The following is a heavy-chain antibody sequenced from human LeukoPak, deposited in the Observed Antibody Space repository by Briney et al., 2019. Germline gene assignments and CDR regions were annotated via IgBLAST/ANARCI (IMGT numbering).Heavy chain of an antibody. V-gene: IGHV3-21*01. CDR1: GFTFSSYS. CDR3: ARGWYYYDSRGRRNWFDP. J-gene: IGHJ5*02. D-gene: IGHD3-22*01. Sequence: GGSLRLSCAASGFTFSSYSMNWVRQAPGRGLEWVSSISSSSSYIYYADSVKGRFTISRDNAKNSLYLQMNSLRAEDTAVYYCARGWYYYDSRGRRNWFDPWGQGTLVTVSS. CDR2: ISSSSSYI.